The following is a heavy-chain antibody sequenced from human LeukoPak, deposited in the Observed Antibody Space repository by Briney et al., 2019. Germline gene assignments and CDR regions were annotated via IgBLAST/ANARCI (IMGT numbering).Heavy chain of an antibody. J-gene: IGHJ4*02. Sequence: GGSLRLSCAASGFTFNNYGMHWVRQAPGKGLDWVAFIRYDGSIEYYADSVKGRFTISRDNAKNSLYLQMNSLRAEDTAVYYCARGGYYFDYWGQGTLATVSS. CDR2: IRYDGSIE. D-gene: IGHD3-16*01. CDR3: ARGGYYFDY. CDR1: GFTFNNYG. V-gene: IGHV3-30*02.